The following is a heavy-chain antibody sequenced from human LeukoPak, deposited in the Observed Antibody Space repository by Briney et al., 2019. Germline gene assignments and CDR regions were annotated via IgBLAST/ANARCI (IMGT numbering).Heavy chain of an antibody. CDR2: IQSDGSDK. CDR1: AFTFSNYW. Sequence: HPRRSLRLSCVAAAFTFSNYWMSCVRQAPEKVLEWVANIQSDGSDKHFVDSVKGRFTISRDNAKNSLYLQMNSLRAEDTAVYYCARQLLSMMAFDIWGQGTMVTVSS. V-gene: IGHV3-7*01. J-gene: IGHJ3*02. D-gene: IGHD2-2*01. CDR3: ARQLLSMMAFDI.